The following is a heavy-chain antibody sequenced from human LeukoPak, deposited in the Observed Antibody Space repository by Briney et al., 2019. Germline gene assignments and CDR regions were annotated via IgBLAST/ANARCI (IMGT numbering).Heavy chain of an antibody. CDR3: ARLFASDSSSWYDY. CDR1: GYTFTSYG. D-gene: IGHD6-13*01. J-gene: IGHJ4*02. CDR2: ISAYNGNT. Sequence: ASVKVSCKASGYTFTSYGISWVRQAPGQGLEWMGWISAYNGNTNYAQKLQGRVTMTTDTSTSTAYMELRSLRSDDTAVYYCARLFASDSSSWYDYWGQGTLVTVSS. V-gene: IGHV1-18*01.